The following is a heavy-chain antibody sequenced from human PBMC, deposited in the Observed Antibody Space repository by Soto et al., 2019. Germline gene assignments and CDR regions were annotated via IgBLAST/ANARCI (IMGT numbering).Heavy chain of an antibody. V-gene: IGHV3-30*18. CDR3: AKDIHPGRDTYHYGAYY. Sequence: QVQLVESGGGVVQPGTSLTLSCSASGFIFSNYGMHWVRQAPGKGLEWVSIISYDGSRKHYIDSVKGRFTISRDNSKNTLDLKMNSMRAEDTAVYYCAKDIHPGRDTYHYGAYYWGQGTLVDVSS. CDR1: GFIFSNYG. J-gene: IGHJ4*02. D-gene: IGHD5-12*01. CDR2: ISYDGSRK.